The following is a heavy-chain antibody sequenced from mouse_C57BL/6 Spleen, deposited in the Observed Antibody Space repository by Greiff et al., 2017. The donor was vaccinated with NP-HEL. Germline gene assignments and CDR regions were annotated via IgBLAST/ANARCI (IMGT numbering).Heavy chain of an antibody. CDR2: INPSTGGT. D-gene: IGHD1-1*01. V-gene: IGHV1-42*01. Sequence: VQLQQSGPELVKPGASVKISCKASGYSFTGYYMNWVKQSPEKSLEWIGEINPSTGGTTYNQKFKAKATLTVDKSSSTAYMQLKSLTSEDSAVYYCAREGYYYGSSYPFAYWGQGTLVTVSA. CDR1: GYSFTGYY. CDR3: AREGYYYGSSYPFAY. J-gene: IGHJ3*01.